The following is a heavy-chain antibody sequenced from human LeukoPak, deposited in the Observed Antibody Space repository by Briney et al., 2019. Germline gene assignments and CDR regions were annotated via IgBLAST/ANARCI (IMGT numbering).Heavy chain of an antibody. CDR3: TRDEATTSRGTLREY. V-gene: IGHV3-48*03. J-gene: IGHJ4*02. CDR2: IDSSGSVI. Sequence: GGSLRLSCAASGFTFSRYEMNWVRQAPGKGLEWISYIDSSGSVIYYVDSVKGRFTISRDNAKNSMFLQINSLRAEDTAVYYCTRDEATTSRGTLREYWGQGTLVTVSS. CDR1: GFTFSRYE. D-gene: IGHD3-16*01.